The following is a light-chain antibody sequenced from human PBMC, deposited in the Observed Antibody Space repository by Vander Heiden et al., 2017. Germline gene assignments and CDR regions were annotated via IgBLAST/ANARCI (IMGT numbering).Light chain of an antibody. V-gene: IGLV1-44*01. CDR3: AAWEDSLNGLYV. J-gene: IGLJ1*01. CDR2: IND. Sequence: QSVLTQPPSASGPPGQRVPISCSGSRSNIGRYPVSWYQHLPATAPKLLMSINDQRPSGVPDRFSGAKSGTSAFLAISGLQSEDEADYYCAAWEDSLNGLYVFGTGTKVTVL. CDR1: RSNIGRYP.